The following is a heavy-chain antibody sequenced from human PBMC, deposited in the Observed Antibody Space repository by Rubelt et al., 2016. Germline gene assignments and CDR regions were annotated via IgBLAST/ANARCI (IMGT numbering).Heavy chain of an antibody. CDR3: ARGYLSNSFDY. CDR2: ISGTGNVI. Sequence: NWVRQAPGKGLEWVAYISGTGNVIYYADSVRGRFTISSDNAKNSLYLQMDSLRAEDTAVYYCARGYLSNSFDYWGQGTLVTVSS. J-gene: IGHJ4*02. D-gene: IGHD4-11*01. V-gene: IGHV3-48*03.